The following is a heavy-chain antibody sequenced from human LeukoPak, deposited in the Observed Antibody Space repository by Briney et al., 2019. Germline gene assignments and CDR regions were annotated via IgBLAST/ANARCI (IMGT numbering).Heavy chain of an antibody. D-gene: IGHD4-11*01. CDR2: INGGGVNT. J-gene: IGHJ4*02. CDR3: AKDLYSNYGPADY. Sequence: HSGGSLRLSCAASGFTFSSYAMSWVRQAPGKGLEWVSTINGGGVNTHYADSVGGRFTISGDNSKNTLFLQMNSLRDEDTAVYYCAKDLYSNYGPADYWGQGNLVTVSS. V-gene: IGHV3-23*01. CDR1: GFTFSSYA.